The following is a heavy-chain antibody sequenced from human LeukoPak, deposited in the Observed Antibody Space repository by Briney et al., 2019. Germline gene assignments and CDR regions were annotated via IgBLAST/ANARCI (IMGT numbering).Heavy chain of an antibody. CDR3: ARFSGRRVKCGYYYYMDV. Sequence: SETLSLTCTVSGGSITDYYWSWIPHPPGKGLEWIGYIHYSGSTNYNPSLKSRLTISVDTSKNQCSLKLSSVTAADAAVYYCARFSGRRVKCGYYYYMDVWGKGTTVTVSS. V-gene: IGHV4-59*01. J-gene: IGHJ6*03. CDR1: GGSITDYY. CDR2: IHYSGST. D-gene: IGHD2-15*01.